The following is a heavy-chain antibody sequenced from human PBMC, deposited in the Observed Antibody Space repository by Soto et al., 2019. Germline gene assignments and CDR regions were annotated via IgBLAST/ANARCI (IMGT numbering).Heavy chain of an antibody. Sequence: QVQLVQSGAEVKKPGASVKVSCKASGYTFTSYGISWERQATGQGLEWMGWISAHNGNTNYAQKLQGRVTITTDTSTGTAYMKQRSLKSDDTAVYYCARVLPLFEPRGQGTLVTVSS. CDR3: ARVLPLFEP. CDR1: GYTFTSYG. CDR2: ISAHNGNT. J-gene: IGHJ5*02. V-gene: IGHV1-18*01.